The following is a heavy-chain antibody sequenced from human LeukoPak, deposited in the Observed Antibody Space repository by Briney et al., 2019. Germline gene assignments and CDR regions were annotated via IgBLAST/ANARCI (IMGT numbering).Heavy chain of an antibody. CDR3: AGDTMVRGVIMY. V-gene: IGHV4-4*07. CDR1: GGSISSYY. Sequence: SETLSLTCTVSGGSISSYYWSWIRQPAGKGLEWIGRIYTSGSTNYNPSLKSRVTTSVDTSKNQFSLKLSSVTAADTAVYYCAGDTMVRGVIMYWGQGTLVTVSS. J-gene: IGHJ4*02. D-gene: IGHD3-10*01. CDR2: IYTSGST.